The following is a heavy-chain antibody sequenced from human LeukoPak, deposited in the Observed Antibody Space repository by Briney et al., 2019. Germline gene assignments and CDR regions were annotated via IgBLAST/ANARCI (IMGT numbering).Heavy chain of an antibody. CDR2: IIPIFGTA. Sequence: VASVKVSCKASGGTFSSYAISWVRQAPGHGHEWMGGIIPIFGTANYAQKFQGRVTITADESTSTAYMELSSLRSEDTAVYYCARAGTTMDRGVIILDYWGQGTLVTVSS. J-gene: IGHJ4*02. D-gene: IGHD3-10*01. V-gene: IGHV1-69*13. CDR3: ARAGTTMDRGVIILDY. CDR1: GGTFSSYA.